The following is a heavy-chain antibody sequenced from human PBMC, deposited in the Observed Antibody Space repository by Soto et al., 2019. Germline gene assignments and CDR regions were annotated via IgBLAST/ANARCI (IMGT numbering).Heavy chain of an antibody. CDR1: GGSISSGGYF. Sequence: QVQLQESGPGLVKPSQTLSLTCTVSGGSISSGGYFWSWFRQPPGKGLEWIGYIYHTGSAYYNPSLKSPATMSVDTTKNQFSLKLSSVTAADTAVYYCARDSSGWNWFDPWGQGTLVTVSS. J-gene: IGHJ5*02. D-gene: IGHD6-19*01. V-gene: IGHV4-30-4*01. CDR2: IYHTGSA. CDR3: ARDSSGWNWFDP.